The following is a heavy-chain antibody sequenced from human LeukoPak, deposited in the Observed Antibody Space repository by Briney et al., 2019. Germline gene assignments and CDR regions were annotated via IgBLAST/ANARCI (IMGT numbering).Heavy chain of an antibody. D-gene: IGHD6-13*01. J-gene: IGHJ5*02. CDR2: VYYSGST. CDR1: GGSISSGSYY. Sequence: SETLSLTCTVSGGSISSGSYYWSWIRQPAGKGLEWIGYVYYSGSTSYNPSLKSRVTISVDTSNNQFSMKLSSVTAADTAVYYCARFPSLSAAGTYWFDPWGQGTLVTVSS. CDR3: ARFPSLSAAGTYWFDP. V-gene: IGHV4-61*10.